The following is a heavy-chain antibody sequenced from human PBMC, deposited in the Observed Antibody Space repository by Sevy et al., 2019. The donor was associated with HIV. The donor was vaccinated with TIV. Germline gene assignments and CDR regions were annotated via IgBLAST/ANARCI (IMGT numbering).Heavy chain of an antibody. CDR2: INPNSGDT. D-gene: IGHD5-18*01. CDR3: SRDLRLRGYSYGCFDY. J-gene: IGHJ4*02. V-gene: IGHV1-2*02. Sequence: ASVKFSCKASGYTFTGQYIHWVRQAPGQGLEWMGWINPNSGDTKYAQEFKGRVTMTRDTSISTAYMELSGLKSDDTVVYYCSRDLRLRGYSYGCFDYWGQGTLVTVSS. CDR1: GYTFTGQY.